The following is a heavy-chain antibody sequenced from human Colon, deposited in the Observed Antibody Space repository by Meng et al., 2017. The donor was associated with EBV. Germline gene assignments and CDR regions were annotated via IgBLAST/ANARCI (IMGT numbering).Heavy chain of an antibody. V-gene: IGHV4-4*02. D-gene: IGHD2-8*02. CDR2: IYHNGQT. CDR3: ARDGGVTHIP. J-gene: IGHJ5*02. Sequence: QGRRQGSGEGLVKPSGTLSLTCAVSGTSISTSNWWSWIRQSPGEGLEWIGAIYHNGQTNYNPSLKSRVSMSVDESKNEFSLNLKSVTAADTAVYYCARDGGVTHIPWGQGVLVTVSS. CDR1: GTSISTSNW.